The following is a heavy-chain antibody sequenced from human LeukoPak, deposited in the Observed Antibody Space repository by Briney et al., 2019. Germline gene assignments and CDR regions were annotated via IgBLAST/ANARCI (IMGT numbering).Heavy chain of an antibody. V-gene: IGHV4-59*01. J-gene: IGHJ4*02. CDR2: IYYSGST. CDR3: ARESIAARYFDY. Sequence: SETLSLTCTVSGGSISSYYWSWIRQPPGKGLEWIGYIYYSGSTNYNPSLKSRDTISVDTSKNQFSLKLSSVTAADTAVYYCARESIAARYFDYWGQGTLVTVSS. CDR1: GGSISSYY. D-gene: IGHD6-6*01.